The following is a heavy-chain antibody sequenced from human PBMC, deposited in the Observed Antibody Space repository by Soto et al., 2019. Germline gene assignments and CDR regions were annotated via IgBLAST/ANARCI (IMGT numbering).Heavy chain of an antibody. J-gene: IGHJ1*01. Sequence: WASVKVSCKASGYIFTAYSMHWVRQAPGQGLEWMGVVNPSGGSTNYAQEFQGRITMTRDTSTSTVYMDLSSLTSEDTAVYYCAREENCSDGICYSEYFQRWGQGTLVTVSS. CDR1: GYIFTAYS. V-gene: IGHV1-46*01. CDR3: AREENCSDGICYSEYFQR. CDR2: VNPSGGST. D-gene: IGHD2-15*01.